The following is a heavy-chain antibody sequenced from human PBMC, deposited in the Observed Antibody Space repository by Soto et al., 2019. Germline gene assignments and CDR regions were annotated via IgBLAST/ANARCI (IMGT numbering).Heavy chain of an antibody. D-gene: IGHD6-19*01. Sequence: QVQLVESGGGVVQPGRSLRLSCAASGFTFSSYGMHWVRQAPGKGLEWVAVISYDGSNKYYADSVKGRFTISRDNSKNTLDLQMNSLRAEDTAVYYCAKEQGKVEVAGYLRYWGQGTLVTVSS. CDR2: ISYDGSNK. CDR1: GFTFSSYG. CDR3: AKEQGKVEVAGYLRY. V-gene: IGHV3-30*18. J-gene: IGHJ4*02.